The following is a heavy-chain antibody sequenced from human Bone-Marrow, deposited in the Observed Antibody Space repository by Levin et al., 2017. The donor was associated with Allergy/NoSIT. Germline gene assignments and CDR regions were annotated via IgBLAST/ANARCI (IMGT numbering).Heavy chain of an antibody. Sequence: GGSLRLSCGTSGFTFNSYGMHWVRQAPGKGLEWVAVISYDGSKEYYADSVKGRFTISRDNSKNTLHLQMNSLKPDDTAVYYCAKEREGGATYFGSWGQGTLVTVSA. D-gene: IGHD1-26*01. J-gene: IGHJ4*02. V-gene: IGHV3-30*18. CDR1: GFTFNSYG. CDR3: AKEREGGATYFGS. CDR2: ISYDGSKE.